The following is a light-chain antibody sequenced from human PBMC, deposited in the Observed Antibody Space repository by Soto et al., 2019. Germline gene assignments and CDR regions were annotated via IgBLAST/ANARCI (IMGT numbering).Light chain of an antibody. V-gene: IGKV3-11*01. CDR3: QQRSNWLLT. Sequence: EIVLRQSPDTLSLSPGEGARLSCWASHSVTTHLAWFQQRPGQTPRLLIYDASTRAPGIPARFSGRGSGTDFTLTISSLEPEDFAIYYCQQRSNWLLTFGQGTRLEIK. J-gene: IGKJ5*01. CDR2: DAS. CDR1: HSVTTH.